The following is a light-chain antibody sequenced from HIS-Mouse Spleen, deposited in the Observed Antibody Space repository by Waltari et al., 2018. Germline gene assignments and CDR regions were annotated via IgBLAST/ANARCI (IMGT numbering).Light chain of an antibody. CDR3: QQYGSSPRT. CDR2: GAS. Sequence: EIVLTQSPGTLSLSPGERGTPSCSASQSVSSSYLAWYQQKPGQAPRLLIYGASSRATGIPDRFSGSGSGTDFTLTISRLEPEDFAVYYCQQYGSSPRTFGQGTKLEIK. V-gene: IGKV3-20*01. CDR1: QSVSSSY. J-gene: IGKJ2*01.